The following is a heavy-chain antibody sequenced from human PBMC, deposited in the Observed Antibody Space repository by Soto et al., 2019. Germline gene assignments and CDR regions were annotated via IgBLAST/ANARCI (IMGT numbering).Heavy chain of an antibody. CDR1: GFTFSTYG. Sequence: GGSLRLSCASSGFTFSTYGMSWVRQAPGKGLEWVSSVSYTGDTTYYADSVKGRFTISRDNSKNTVYLQMNSLRTEDTATYYCASTDYGGDGQDYWGQGTLVTVSS. CDR3: ASTDYGGDGQDY. V-gene: IGHV3-23*01. J-gene: IGHJ4*02. CDR2: VSYTGDTT. D-gene: IGHD4-17*01.